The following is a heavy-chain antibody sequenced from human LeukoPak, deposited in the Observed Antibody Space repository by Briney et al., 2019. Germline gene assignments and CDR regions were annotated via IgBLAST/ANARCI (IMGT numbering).Heavy chain of an antibody. D-gene: IGHD4/OR15-4a*01. J-gene: IGHJ4*02. V-gene: IGHV4-38-2*02. Sequence: TPSETLSLTCTVSGYSISSGYYWGLIRQPPGKGLEWIGSIYHSGSTYYNPSLKSRVTISVDTSKNQFSLKLSSVTAADTAVYYCARELRLPNLDYWGQGTLVTVSS. CDR2: IYHSGST. CDR1: GYSISSGYY. CDR3: ARELRLPNLDY.